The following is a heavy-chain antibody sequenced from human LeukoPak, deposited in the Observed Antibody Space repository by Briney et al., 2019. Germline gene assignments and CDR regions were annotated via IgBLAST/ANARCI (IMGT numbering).Heavy chain of an antibody. J-gene: IGHJ4*02. CDR3: ARALEGDVAVTAITWYY. CDR2: IKPSDGST. CDR1: GYTFTSYY. D-gene: IGHD2-21*02. Sequence: ASVKVSCKASGYTFTSYYMHWVRQAPGQGLEWMGIIKPSDGSTTYAQKFQGRVTMTRDTSTSTVYMELSSLRFEDTAVYYCARALEGDVAVTAITWYYWGQGTLVSVSS. V-gene: IGHV1-46*01.